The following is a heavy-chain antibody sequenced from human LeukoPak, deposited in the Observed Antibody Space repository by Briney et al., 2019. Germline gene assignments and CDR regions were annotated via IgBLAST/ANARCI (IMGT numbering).Heavy chain of an antibody. CDR1: GFTFSGSA. Sequence: PGGSLKLSCAASGFTFSGSAMHWVRQASGKGLEWVGRIRSKANSYATAYAASVKGRFTISRDDSKNTAYLQMNSLKTEDTAVYYCTSRPFDSSGYYSYYFDYWGQGTLVTVSS. V-gene: IGHV3-73*01. D-gene: IGHD3-22*01. CDR2: IRSKANSYAT. J-gene: IGHJ4*02. CDR3: TSRPFDSSGYYSYYFDY.